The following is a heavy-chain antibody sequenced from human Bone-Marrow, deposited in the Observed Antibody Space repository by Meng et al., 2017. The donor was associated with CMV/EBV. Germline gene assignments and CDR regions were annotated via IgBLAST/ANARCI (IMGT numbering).Heavy chain of an antibody. D-gene: IGHD3-9*01. CDR3: AKGAQYYDILTPLDY. J-gene: IGHJ4*02. CDR1: GFTFDDYA. Sequence: GGSLRLSCAASGFTFDDYAMSWVRQAPGKGLEWVSAISGSGGSTYYADSVKGRFTISRDNSKNTLYLQMNSLRAEDTAVYYCAKGAQYYDILTPLDYWARERWSPSPQ. CDR2: ISGSGGST. V-gene: IGHV3-23*01.